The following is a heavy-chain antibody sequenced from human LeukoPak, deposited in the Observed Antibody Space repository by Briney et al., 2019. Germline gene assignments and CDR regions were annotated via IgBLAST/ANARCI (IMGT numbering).Heavy chain of an antibody. CDR2: IFSNDEK. V-gene: IGHV2-26*01. CDR1: GFSLSNTTMG. CDR3: ARMLYCSTWSCYREVGYYFDY. Sequence: SGPTLVKPTEALTLTCTVSGFSLSNTTMGVSWVRQPPGKALEWLAHIFSNDEKSYSTSLKTRLSISQDTSKSQVVLTMTNMDPVDAATYYCARMLYCSTWSCYREVGYYFDYWGQGTLVTVSS. J-gene: IGHJ4*02. D-gene: IGHD2-2*02.